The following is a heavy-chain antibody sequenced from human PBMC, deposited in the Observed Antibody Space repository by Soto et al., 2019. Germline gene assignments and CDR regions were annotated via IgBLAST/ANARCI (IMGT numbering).Heavy chain of an antibody. CDR1: GFAFSNYA. D-gene: IGHD6-6*01. J-gene: IGHJ4*02. CDR3: AKDRTVAARNFDY. Sequence: PGGSLRLSCAASGFAFSNYAMGWVRQAPGKGLEWFSSISTSIDATYYADSVKGRFTISRDDSKNTLYLQMNSLRAEDSAVYYCAKDRTVAARNFDYWGQGTQVTVSS. CDR2: ISTSIDAT. V-gene: IGHV3-23*01.